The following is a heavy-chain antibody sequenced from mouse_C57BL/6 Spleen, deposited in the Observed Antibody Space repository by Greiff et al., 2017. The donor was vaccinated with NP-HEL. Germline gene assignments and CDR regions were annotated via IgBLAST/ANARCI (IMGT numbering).Heavy chain of an antibody. D-gene: IGHD4-1*01. CDR2: IDPSDSYT. CDR3: ARTGTEAAY. CDR1: GYTFTSYW. J-gene: IGHJ3*01. V-gene: IGHV1-50*01. Sequence: VQLQQPGAELVKPGASVKLSCKASGYTFTSYWMQWVKQRPGQGLEWIGEIDPSDSYTNYNQKFKGKATLTVDTSSSTAYMQLSSLTSEDSAVYYCARTGTEAAYWGQGTLVTVSA.